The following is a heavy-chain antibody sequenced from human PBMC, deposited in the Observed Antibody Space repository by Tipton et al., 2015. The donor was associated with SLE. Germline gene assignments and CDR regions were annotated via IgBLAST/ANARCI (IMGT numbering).Heavy chain of an antibody. J-gene: IGHJ5*02. CDR2: IYHSGST. D-gene: IGHD2-8*01. V-gene: IGHV4-38-2*02. CDR3: ARHDTNYGRNWFDP. CDR1: GYSISSGYY. Sequence: TLSLTCTVSGYSISSGYYWGWSRQPPGKGLEWIGSIYHSGSTYYNPSLKSRVTISVDTSKNHFSLKLSSVTAADTAVYYCARHDTNYGRNWFDPWGQGTLVTVSS.